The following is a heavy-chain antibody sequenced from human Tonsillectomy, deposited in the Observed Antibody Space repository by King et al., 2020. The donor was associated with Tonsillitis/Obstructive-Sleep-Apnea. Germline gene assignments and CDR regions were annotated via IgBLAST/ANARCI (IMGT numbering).Heavy chain of an antibody. CDR2: INPSGCST. V-gene: IGHV1-46*01. J-gene: IGHJ6*03. Sequence: QLVQSGAEVKKPGASVKVSCKASGYTFTSYYMHWVRQAPGQGLEWMGIINPSGCSTSYAQKFQGRVTMTRDTSTSTVYMELSSLRSEDTAVYYCARGMIAAAVYYYYYLDVWGNGTTVTVSS. CDR3: ARGMIAAAVYYYYYLDV. CDR1: GYTFTSYY. D-gene: IGHD6-13*01.